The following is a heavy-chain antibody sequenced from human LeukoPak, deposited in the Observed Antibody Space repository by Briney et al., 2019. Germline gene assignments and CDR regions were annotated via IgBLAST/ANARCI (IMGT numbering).Heavy chain of an antibody. J-gene: IGHJ4*02. D-gene: IGHD3-3*01. CDR2: IAVGSGNT. CDR3: ARADSYDFWSGYYYYFDY. V-gene: IGHV1-58*02. CDR1: GFTFTSSA. Sequence: SVKVSCKASGFTFTSSAMQWVRQARGQRLEWIGWIAVGSGNTNYAQEFQGRVTITRDTSASTAYMELSSLRSEDMAVYYCARADSYDFWSGYYYYFDYWGQGTLVTVSS.